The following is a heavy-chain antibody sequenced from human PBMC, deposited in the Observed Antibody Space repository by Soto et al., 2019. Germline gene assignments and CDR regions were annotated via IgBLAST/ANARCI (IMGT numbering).Heavy chain of an antibody. CDR1: GFTFSSYS. J-gene: IGHJ4*02. D-gene: IGHD3-3*01. CDR3: ARDTIWSGYSPTGTDDY. Sequence: PGGSLRLSCAASGFTFSSYSMNWVRRAPGKGLEWVSSISSSSSYIYYADSVKGRFTISRDNAKNSLYLQMNSLRAEDTAVYYCARDTIWSGYSPTGTDDYWGQGTLVTVSS. CDR2: ISSSSSYI. V-gene: IGHV3-21*01.